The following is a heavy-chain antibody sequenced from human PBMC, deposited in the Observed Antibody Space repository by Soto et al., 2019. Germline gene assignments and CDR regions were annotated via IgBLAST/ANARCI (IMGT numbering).Heavy chain of an antibody. CDR3: AKDRLAGGVDY. CDR1: GFTFSNYA. Sequence: DVQLVDSGGGLVQPGGSLRLSCAASGFTFSNYAMSWVRQAPGRGLEWVSLVSATAGTTYYKDSVKGPFTISRDNYRNTVYLQMNSLSADDTAVYYWAKDRLAGGVDYWGQGPLVTVSS. J-gene: IGHJ4*02. D-gene: IGHD3-16*01. CDR2: VSATAGTT. V-gene: IGHV3-23*04.